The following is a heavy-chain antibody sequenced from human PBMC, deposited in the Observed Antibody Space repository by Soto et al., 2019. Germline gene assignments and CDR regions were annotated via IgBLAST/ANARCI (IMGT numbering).Heavy chain of an antibody. D-gene: IGHD2-2*01. J-gene: IGHJ6*02. CDR3: ARLGYCSSVTCKYYFYYYGMDV. CDR1: GLSFSSYT. Sequence: EVRLVESGGGFVQPGGSLRLSCEASGLSFSSYTMNWVRQAPGKGLEWVSFISGRGTTTYYADSVKGRFTVSRDNAKNSLYLEVTSLRDEDTAVYYCARLGYCSSVTCKYYFYYYGMDVWGQGTTVTVSS. V-gene: IGHV3-48*02. CDR2: ISGRGTTT.